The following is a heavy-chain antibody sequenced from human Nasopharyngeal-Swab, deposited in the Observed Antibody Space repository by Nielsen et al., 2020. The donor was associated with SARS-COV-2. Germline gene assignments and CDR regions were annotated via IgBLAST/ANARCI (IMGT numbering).Heavy chain of an antibody. CDR2: INPNSGGT. D-gene: IGHD6-13*01. J-gene: IGHJ4*02. Sequence: ASVKVSCKASGYTFTGYYMHWVRQAPGQGLEWMGRINPNSGGTNYAQKFQGRVTLTRGTSISTAYMELSRLRSDDTAVYYCASNRPPIAAAGTSLDFWGQGTLVTVSS. CDR1: GYTFTGYY. V-gene: IGHV1-2*06. CDR3: ASNRPPIAAAGTSLDF.